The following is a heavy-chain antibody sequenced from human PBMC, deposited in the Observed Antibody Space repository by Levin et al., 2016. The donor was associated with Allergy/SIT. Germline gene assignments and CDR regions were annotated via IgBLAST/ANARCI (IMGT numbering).Heavy chain of an antibody. CDR2: IFSNDEK. J-gene: IGHJ6*02. CDR3: ARIRKRWLAYCGGDCRNYYGMDV. Sequence: WIRQSPGKALEWLAHIFSNDEKSYSTSLKSRLTISKDTSKSQVVLTMTNMDPVDTATYYCARIRKRWLAYCGGDCRNYYGMDVWGQGTTVTVSS. V-gene: IGHV2-26*01. D-gene: IGHD2-21*01.